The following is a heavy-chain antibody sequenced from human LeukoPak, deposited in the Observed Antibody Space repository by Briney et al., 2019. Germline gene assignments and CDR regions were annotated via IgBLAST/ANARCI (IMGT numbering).Heavy chain of an antibody. Sequence: ASVTVSCKASGYTFTGYYMHWVRQAHGQGLEWMGWINPNSGGTNYAQKFQGRVTMTRDTSISTAYMELSRLRSDDTAVYYCAREAYCGGDCYSFCFWGQGTLVTVSS. J-gene: IGHJ4*02. D-gene: IGHD2-21*02. V-gene: IGHV1-2*02. CDR2: INPNSGGT. CDR1: GYTFTGYY. CDR3: AREAYCGGDCYSFCF.